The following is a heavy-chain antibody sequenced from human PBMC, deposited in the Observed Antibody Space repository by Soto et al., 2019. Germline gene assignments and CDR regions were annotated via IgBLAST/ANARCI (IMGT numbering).Heavy chain of an antibody. D-gene: IGHD3-10*01. CDR2: ISRFSDRT. CDR1: GFNFNSYT. Sequence: LRLSCSASGFNFNSYTMNWVRQAPGKGLEWVSSISRFSDRTYYADSVKGRFAIFRANAENSVYLQVNSLRAEDTAVYYCARVGEYFGEFDYLDYWGQGTPVTVSS. J-gene: IGHJ4*02. CDR3: ARVGEYFGEFDYLDY. V-gene: IGHV3-21*06.